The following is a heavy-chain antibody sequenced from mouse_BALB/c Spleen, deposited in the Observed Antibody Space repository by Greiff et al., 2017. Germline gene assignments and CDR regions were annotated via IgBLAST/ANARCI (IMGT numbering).Heavy chain of an antibody. J-gene: IGHJ4*01. Sequence: EVHLVESGGGLVKPGGSLKLSCAASGFTFSSYAMSWVRQSPEKRLEWVAEISSGGSYTYYPDTVTGRFTISRDNAKNTLYLEMSSLRSEDTAMYYCARDRNYYAMDYWGQGTSVTVSS. CDR1: GFTFSSYA. V-gene: IGHV5-9-4*01. CDR3: ARDRNYYAMDY. D-gene: IGHD2-1*01. CDR2: ISSGGSYT.